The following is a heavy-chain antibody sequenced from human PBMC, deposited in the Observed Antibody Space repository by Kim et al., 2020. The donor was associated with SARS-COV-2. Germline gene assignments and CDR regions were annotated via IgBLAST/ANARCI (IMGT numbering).Heavy chain of an antibody. CDR1: GFTFSSYG. CDR3: AKDSGSMQVDY. J-gene: IGHJ4*02. Sequence: GGSLRLSCAASGFTFSSYGMHWVRQAPGKGLEWVAVISYDGSNKYYADSVKGRFTISRDNSKNTLYLQMNSLRAEDTAVYYCAKDSGSMQVDYWGQGTLV. V-gene: IGHV3-30*18. CDR2: ISYDGSNK.